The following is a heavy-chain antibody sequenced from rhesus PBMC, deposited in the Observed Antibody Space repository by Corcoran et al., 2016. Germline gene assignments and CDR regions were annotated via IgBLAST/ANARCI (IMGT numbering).Heavy chain of an antibody. J-gene: IGHJ4*01. Sequence: QVQLQQWGEGLVKPSETLSLTCAVYGGSISGYYYWSWIRQPPGKGLEWIEYINGNSASTNYNPSLKNRVTISKDTSKNQFSLKLSSVTAADADVYYCARDGDTVGTAYFDYWGQGVLVTVSS. CDR3: ARDGDTVGTAYFDY. D-gene: IGHD5-42*01. CDR1: GGSISGYYY. V-gene: IGHV4-73*01. CDR2: INGNSAST.